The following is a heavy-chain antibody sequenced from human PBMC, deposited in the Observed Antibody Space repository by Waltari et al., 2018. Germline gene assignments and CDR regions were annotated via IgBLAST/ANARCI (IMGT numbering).Heavy chain of an antibody. CDR2: THYRSKWSH. CDR1: GRSLSSDGVA. J-gene: IGHJ4*02. V-gene: IGHV6-1*01. D-gene: IGHD1-26*01. Sequence: QVQLQQSGPGLVKPSQTLSLTCAISGRSLSSDGVAWNWIRQSPPRGREWLGRTHYRSKWSHYYAVFVKSRISINPATSQNQFSLPLPSLTPEDTAVYYCARGRNSAFDYWDQGPLVTVSS. CDR3: ARGRNSAFDY.